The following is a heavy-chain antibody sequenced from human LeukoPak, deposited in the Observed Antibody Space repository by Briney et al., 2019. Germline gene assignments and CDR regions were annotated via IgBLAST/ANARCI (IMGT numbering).Heavy chain of an antibody. Sequence: PSETLSLTCAVYGGSFSGYYWSWIRQPPGKGLEWIGEINHSGSTNYNPSLKSRVTISVDTSKNQFSLKLSSVTAADTAVYYCAREAGGYNWKENWFDPWGQGTLVTVSS. D-gene: IGHD1-1*01. CDR2: INHSGST. J-gene: IGHJ5*02. CDR1: GGSFSGYY. V-gene: IGHV4-34*01. CDR3: AREAGGYNWKENWFDP.